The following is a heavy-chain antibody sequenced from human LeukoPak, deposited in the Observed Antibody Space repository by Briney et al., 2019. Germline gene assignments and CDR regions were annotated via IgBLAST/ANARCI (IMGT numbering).Heavy chain of an antibody. CDR1: GYTFRDYG. V-gene: IGHV1-46*01. Sequence: ASVKVSCKASGYTFRDYGISWVRQAPGQGLEWMGIINPSGGSTSYAQKFQGRVTMTRDTSTSTVYMELSSLRSEDTAVYYCAPSKSYSSSWYYFDYWGQGTLVTVSS. CDR2: INPSGGST. D-gene: IGHD6-13*01. J-gene: IGHJ4*02. CDR3: APSKSYSSSWYYFDY.